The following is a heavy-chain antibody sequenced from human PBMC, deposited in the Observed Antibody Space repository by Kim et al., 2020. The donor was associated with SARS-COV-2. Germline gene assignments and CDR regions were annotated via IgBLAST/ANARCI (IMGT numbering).Heavy chain of an antibody. D-gene: IGHD3-10*01. CDR2: ISYDGSNK. CDR3: AKESGSGSYYAWTYYYYGMDA. J-gene: IGHJ6*02. CDR1: GFTFSIYC. V-gene: IGHV3-30*18. Sequence: GGSLRLSCSASGFTFSIYCMHWVRQAPGKVLEWVAVISYDGSNKYYADSVKGRFTISRDNSKNTLYLQMNSLRAEDTAVYYCAKESGSGSYYAWTYYYYGMDAWGQGTPVTVSS.